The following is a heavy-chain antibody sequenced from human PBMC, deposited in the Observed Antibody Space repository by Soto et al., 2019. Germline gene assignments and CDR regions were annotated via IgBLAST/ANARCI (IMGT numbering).Heavy chain of an antibody. Sequence: SEPLSLPGTVSGGSISSGDYYWSWIRQPPGKGLERIGYIYYSGSTYYNPSLKSRVTISVDTSKNQFSLKLSSVTAADTAVYYCARVGYSYGSLFDYWGQGTLVTVAS. V-gene: IGHV4-30-4*01. CDR2: IYYSGST. CDR3: ARVGYSYGSLFDY. D-gene: IGHD5-18*01. CDR1: GGSISSGDYY. J-gene: IGHJ4*02.